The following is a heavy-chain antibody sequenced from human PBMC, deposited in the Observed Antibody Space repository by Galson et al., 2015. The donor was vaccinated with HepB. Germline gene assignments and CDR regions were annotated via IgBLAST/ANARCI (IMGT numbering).Heavy chain of an antibody. J-gene: IGHJ6*04. CDR1: GLAFSNYG. D-gene: IGHD3-10*01. CDR3: AKGFGTQSRYMDV. CDR2: ISNDGRKI. Sequence: SLRLSCAVSGLAFSNYGMHWVRQAPGKGLEWVTFISNDGRKIYYGDSMRGRFTVSRDNSKSTVFLQMNSLRAEDSAMYYCAKGFGTQSRYMDVWGKGTTVTVSS. V-gene: IGHV3-30*18.